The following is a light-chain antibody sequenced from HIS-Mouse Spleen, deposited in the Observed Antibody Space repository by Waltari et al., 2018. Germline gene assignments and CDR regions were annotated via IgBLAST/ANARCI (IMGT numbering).Light chain of an antibody. V-gene: IGLV2-14*01. J-gene: IGLJ1*01. CDR2: EVS. CDR3: SSYTSSSTYV. Sequence: QSALTQPASVSGSPGQSITISCTGTSSDVGCYNYVSWYQQHPGKPPKLMIYEVSNRPSGVSNRFSGSKSGNTASLTISGLQAEDEADYYCSSYTSSSTYVFGTGTKVTVL. CDR1: SSDVGCYNY.